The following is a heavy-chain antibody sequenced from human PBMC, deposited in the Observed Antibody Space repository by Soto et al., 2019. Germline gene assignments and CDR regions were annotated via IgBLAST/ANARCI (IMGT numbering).Heavy chain of an antibody. D-gene: IGHD1-26*01. V-gene: IGHV4-4*02. Sequence: QVQLQESGPGLVKPSGTLSLTCAVSGGSIRSNNWWSWVRQPPGKGLEWIGEIFHSGSTHYNPSLKTRVTLSVDKSKNQFSLKLSSVTAADTAVYYCVRVYSGSYSDYWGQGTLVTVSS. CDR1: GGSIRSNNW. J-gene: IGHJ4*02. CDR2: IFHSGST. CDR3: VRVYSGSYSDY.